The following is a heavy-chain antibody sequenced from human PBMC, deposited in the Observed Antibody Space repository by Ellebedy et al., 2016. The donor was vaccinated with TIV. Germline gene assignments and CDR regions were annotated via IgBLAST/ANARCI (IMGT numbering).Heavy chain of an antibody. Sequence: AASVKVSCKASGYTSTNHYIHWVRQAPGQGLEWLALINPGDTGTTYAQKFQGRVTTTRDTSTNTVHMDLNNLISEDTSVYYCARESARGSESSLDSWGQGSLVTVSS. D-gene: IGHD3-10*01. J-gene: IGHJ4*02. V-gene: IGHV1-46*01. CDR1: GYTSTNHY. CDR3: ARESARGSESSLDS. CDR2: INPGDTGT.